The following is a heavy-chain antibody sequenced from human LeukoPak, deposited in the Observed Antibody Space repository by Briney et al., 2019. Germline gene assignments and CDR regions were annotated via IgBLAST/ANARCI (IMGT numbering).Heavy chain of an antibody. CDR1: GGSISSGGYS. J-gene: IGHJ4*02. Sequence: PSETQSLTCAVSGGSISSGGYSWSWIRQPPGKGLEWIGYIYHSGSTYYNPSLKSRVTISVDRSKNQFSLKLSSVTAADTAVYYCVRDHYYNSSGYTFGYWGQGTLVTVSS. CDR2: IYHSGST. V-gene: IGHV4-30-2*01. CDR3: VRDHYYNSSGYTFGY. D-gene: IGHD3-22*01.